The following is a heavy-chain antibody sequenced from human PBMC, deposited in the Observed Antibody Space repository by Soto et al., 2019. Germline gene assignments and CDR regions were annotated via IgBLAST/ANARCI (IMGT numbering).Heavy chain of an antibody. CDR3: ARGFRYSSGWLPRGFDP. D-gene: IGHD6-19*01. V-gene: IGHV3-13*01. J-gene: IGHJ5*02. CDR2: IGTAGDT. Sequence: GGSLRLSCAASGFTFSSYDMHWVRQATGKGLEWVSAIGTAGDTYYPGSVKGRFTISRENAKNSLYLQMNSLRAGDTAVYYCARGFRYSSGWLPRGFDPWGQGTLVTVSS. CDR1: GFTFSSYD.